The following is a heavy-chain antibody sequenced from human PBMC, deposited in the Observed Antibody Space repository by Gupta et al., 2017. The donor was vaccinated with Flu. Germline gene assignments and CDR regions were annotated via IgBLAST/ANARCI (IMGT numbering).Heavy chain of an antibody. D-gene: IGHD1-26*01. J-gene: IGHJ2*01. Sequence: QVQLQESGPGLVKPSETLSLTCAVSGYSISSGYYWGWIRQPPGKGLEWIGSIYHSGSTYYNPSLKSRVTISVDTSKNQFSPKLSSVTAADTAVYYCARWEGYFDLWGRGTLVTVSS. CDR3: ARWEGYFDL. CDR1: GYSISSGYY. V-gene: IGHV4-38-2*01. CDR2: IYHSGST.